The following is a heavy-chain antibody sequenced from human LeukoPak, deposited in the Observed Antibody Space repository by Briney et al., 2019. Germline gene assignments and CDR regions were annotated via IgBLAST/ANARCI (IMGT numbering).Heavy chain of an antibody. CDR3: AREWSGSPTDY. Sequence: GASVKVSCKASGYTFTSHGITWVRQAPGHGLEWMGWISAYNGNTNYAQKLQGRVTMTTDTSTSTAYMELRSLRSDDTAVYYCAREWSGSPTDYWGQGTLVTVSS. CDR2: ISAYNGNT. CDR1: GYTFTSHG. J-gene: IGHJ4*02. D-gene: IGHD3-10*02. V-gene: IGHV1-18*01.